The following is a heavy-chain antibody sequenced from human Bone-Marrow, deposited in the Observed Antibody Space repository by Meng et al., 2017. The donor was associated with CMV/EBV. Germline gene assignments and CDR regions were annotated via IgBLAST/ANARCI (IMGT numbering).Heavy chain of an antibody. D-gene: IGHD5-24*01. CDR1: GFTFSSYS. CDR3: AREREMATISGFEY. CDR2: ISSSSSYI. J-gene: IGHJ4*02. Sequence: GESLKISCAASGFTFSSYSMNWVRQAPGKGLEWVSSISSSSSYIYYADSVKGRFTISRDNAKNSLYLQMNSLRAEDTAVYYCAREREMATISGFEYWGPGQRVNGAS. V-gene: IGHV3-21*01.